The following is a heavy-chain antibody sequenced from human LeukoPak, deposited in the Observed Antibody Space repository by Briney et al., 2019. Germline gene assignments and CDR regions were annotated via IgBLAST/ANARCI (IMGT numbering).Heavy chain of an antibody. V-gene: IGHV1-69*13. Sequence: SVKVSCKASGGTFSSYAISWVRQAPGQGLEWMGGIIPIFGTANYAQKFQGRVTITADESTSTAYMELSSLRSDDTAVYYCARDRDYYDSSGYYSEFDYWGQGTLVTVSS. CDR2: IIPIFGTA. CDR3: ARDRDYYDSSGYYSEFDY. D-gene: IGHD3-22*01. J-gene: IGHJ4*02. CDR1: GGTFSSYA.